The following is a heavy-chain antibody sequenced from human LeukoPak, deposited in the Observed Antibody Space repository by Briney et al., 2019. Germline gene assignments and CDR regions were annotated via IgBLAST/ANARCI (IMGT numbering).Heavy chain of an antibody. D-gene: IGHD6-13*01. J-gene: IGHJ4*02. CDR3: ARVIAASGKFDS. CDR1: GYSFSIYG. V-gene: IGHV1-18*01. CDR2: ISPNNGNS. Sequence: ASVKVSCKASGYSFSIYGVTWVRQAPGQGLEWMGWISPNNGNSNYAQKFQGRVTMTTDTSTRTAYMELRSLRSDDTAVYYCARVIAASGKFDSWGQGTLLTVSA.